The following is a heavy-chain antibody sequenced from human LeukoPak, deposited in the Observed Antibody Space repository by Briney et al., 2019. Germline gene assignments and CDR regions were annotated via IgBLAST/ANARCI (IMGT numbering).Heavy chain of an antibody. J-gene: IGHJ4*02. CDR2: INHSGST. CDR1: GGSFSGYY. D-gene: IGHD5-24*01. V-gene: IGHV4-34*01. CDR3: ARVAWRRWLQSKRYYFDY. Sequence: SETLSLTCAVYGGSFSGYYWSWIRRPPGKGLEWIGEINHSGSTNYNPSLKSRVTISVDTSKNQFCLKLSSVAAADTAVYYCARVAWRRWLQSKRYYFDYWGQGTLVSVSS.